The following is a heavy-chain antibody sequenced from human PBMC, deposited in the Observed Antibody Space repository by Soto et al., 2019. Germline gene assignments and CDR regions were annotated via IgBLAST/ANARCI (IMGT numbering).Heavy chain of an antibody. Sequence: PSETLSLTCAVYGGSFSGYYWSWIRQPPGKGLEWIGEINHSGSTNYNPSLKSRVTISVDTSKNQFSLKLSSVTAADTAVYYCARGRRSGWYRYYFDYWGQGTLVTVSS. J-gene: IGHJ4*02. CDR2: INHSGST. V-gene: IGHV4-34*01. D-gene: IGHD6-19*01. CDR3: ARGRRSGWYRYYFDY. CDR1: GGSFSGYY.